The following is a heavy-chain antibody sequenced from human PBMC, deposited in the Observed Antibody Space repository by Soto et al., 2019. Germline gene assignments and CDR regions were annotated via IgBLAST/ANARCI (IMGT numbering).Heavy chain of an antibody. CDR2: IYYSGST. CDR3: ARHPTHFCFDP. Sequence: SETLSLTCTVSGGSISSSSYFWGWIRQPPGKGLEWIGSIYYSGSTYYNPSLKSRVTVSVDTSKNQFSLKLSSVTAADTAVYYCARHPTHFCFDPWGQAPLVT. V-gene: IGHV4-39*01. D-gene: IGHD2-15*01. J-gene: IGHJ5*02. CDR1: GGSISSSSYF.